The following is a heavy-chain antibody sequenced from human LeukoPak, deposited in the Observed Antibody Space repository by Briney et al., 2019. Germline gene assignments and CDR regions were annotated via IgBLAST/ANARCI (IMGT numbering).Heavy chain of an antibody. J-gene: IGHJ4*02. CDR2: ISGSGGST. CDR3: AKEIFSGLLYIDY. Sequence: GGSLRLSCAASGFTFSNKAMSWVRQAPGKGLEWVSTISGSGGSTYYADSVRGRLTISRDNSKNTVYLQMNSLRPEDMAVYYCAKEIFSGLLYIDYWGQGTLVTVSS. D-gene: IGHD5-12*01. V-gene: IGHV3-23*01. CDR1: GFTFSNKA.